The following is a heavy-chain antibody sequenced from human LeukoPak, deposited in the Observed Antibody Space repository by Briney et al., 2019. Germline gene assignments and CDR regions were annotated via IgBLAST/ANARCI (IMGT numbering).Heavy chain of an antibody. V-gene: IGHV3-53*04. CDR3: VRVGLWFGELLSQDY. Sequence: GGSLRLSCAASGFTVSNNFMSWVRQAPGKGLEWVSVIYSGGSTYYADSVKGRFTISRHNSKNTLYLQMSSLRVEDTAVYYCVRVGLWFGELLSQDYWGQGTLVTVSS. CDR1: GFTVSNNF. D-gene: IGHD3-10*01. CDR2: IYSGGST. J-gene: IGHJ4*02.